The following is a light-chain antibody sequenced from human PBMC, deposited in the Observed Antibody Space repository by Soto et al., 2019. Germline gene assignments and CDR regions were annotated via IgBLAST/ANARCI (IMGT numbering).Light chain of an antibody. CDR3: QQRANWHT. Sequence: EIVLTQSPVTQSLSPGQTATLSCRASQPITRYLAWYQQKPGQAPRLLIYDASTRATGTPASFSGSGSGTDFTLTISSLEPEDSAVYYCQQRANWHTFGGGSTVEIK. CDR2: DAS. J-gene: IGKJ4*01. V-gene: IGKV3-11*01. CDR1: QPITRY.